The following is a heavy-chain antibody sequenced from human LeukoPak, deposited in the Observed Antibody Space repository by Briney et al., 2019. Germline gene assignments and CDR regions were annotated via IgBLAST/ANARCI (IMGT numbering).Heavy chain of an antibody. J-gene: IGHJ4*02. CDR3: ARVYGPGGYDD. D-gene: IGHD5-12*01. CDR1: GFTVSNNY. V-gene: IGHV3-30*14. CDR2: IPYDGSNK. Sequence: GGSLRLSCAVSGFTVSNNYMSWVRQAPGKGLEWVAVIPYDGSNKYYADSVKGRFTISRDSSMNTLYLQMNSLRAEDTAVYYCARVYGPGGYDDWGQGTQVTVSS.